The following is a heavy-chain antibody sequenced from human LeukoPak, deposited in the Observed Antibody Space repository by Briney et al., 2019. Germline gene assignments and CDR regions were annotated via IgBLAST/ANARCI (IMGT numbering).Heavy chain of an antibody. CDR2: ISYDGSNK. CDR1: RFTFSSYA. J-gene: IGHJ5*02. Sequence: GGSLRLSYAASRFTFSSYAMHWARQAPGKGLEWVAVISYDGSNKYYADSVKGRLTIPRDNSKYTLYLQMNSLRAEDTAVYYCAREDEELQIWFDPWGQGTLVTVSS. V-gene: IGHV3-30-3*01. CDR3: AREDEELQIWFDP. D-gene: IGHD1-26*01.